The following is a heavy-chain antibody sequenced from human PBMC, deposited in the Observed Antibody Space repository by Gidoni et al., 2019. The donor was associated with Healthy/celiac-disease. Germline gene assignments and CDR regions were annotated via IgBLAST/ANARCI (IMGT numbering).Heavy chain of an antibody. CDR2: IWYDGSNK. D-gene: IGHD1-26*01. CDR1: GFTFSSYG. Sequence: QVQLVESGGGVVQPGRSLRLSCAASGFTFSSYGMHWVRQAPGKGLGWVAVIWYDGSNKYYADSVKGRFTISRDNSKNTLYLQMNSLRAEDTAVYYCARDLYSGSYYVWGENFDYWGQGTLVTVSS. CDR3: ARDLYSGSYYVWGENFDY. V-gene: IGHV3-33*01. J-gene: IGHJ4*02.